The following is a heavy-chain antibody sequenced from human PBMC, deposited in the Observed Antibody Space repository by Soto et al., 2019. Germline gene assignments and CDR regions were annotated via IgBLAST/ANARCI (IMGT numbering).Heavy chain of an antibody. CDR2: INPNSGGT. J-gene: IGHJ4*02. Sequence: GASVKVSCKASGYTFTGYYMHWVRQAPRQGLEWMGWINPNSGGTNYAQKFQGWVTMTRDTSISTAYMELSRLRSDDTAVYYCARANIAAAFDYWGQGTLVTVSP. CDR3: ARANIAAAFDY. D-gene: IGHD6-13*01. V-gene: IGHV1-2*04. CDR1: GYTFTGYY.